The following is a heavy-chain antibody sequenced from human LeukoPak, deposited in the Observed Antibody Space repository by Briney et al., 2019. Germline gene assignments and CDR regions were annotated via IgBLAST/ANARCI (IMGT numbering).Heavy chain of an antibody. CDR2: ISYDGSNK. CDR3: AKGRWDGDIVVVVAAEPYGMDV. V-gene: IGHV3-30*18. D-gene: IGHD2-15*01. Sequence: PGRSLRLSCAASGFTFSSYGMHWVRQAPGKGLEWVAVISYDGSNKYYADSVKGRFTISRDNSKNTLYLQMNSLRAEDTAVYYCAKGRWDGDIVVVVAAEPYGMDVWGQGNPGHRLL. J-gene: IGHJ6*02. CDR1: GFTFSSYG.